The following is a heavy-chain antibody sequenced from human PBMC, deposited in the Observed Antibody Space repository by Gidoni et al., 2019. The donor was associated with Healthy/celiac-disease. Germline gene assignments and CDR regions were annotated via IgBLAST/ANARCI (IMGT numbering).Heavy chain of an antibody. CDR2: IYPGDSDT. J-gene: IGHJ6*02. CDR3: ARIGLRYYYYGMDV. V-gene: IGHV5-51*01. CDR1: GYRFTSYW. D-gene: IGHD3-3*01. Sequence: EVPLVQSGSEVKKPGESLNISCKGSGYRFTSYWIGLVRQMPGTGLELMGIIYPGDSDTRYSPSFQGQVTISADKSISTAYLQWSSLKASDTAMYYCARIGLRYYYYGMDVWGQGTTVTVSS.